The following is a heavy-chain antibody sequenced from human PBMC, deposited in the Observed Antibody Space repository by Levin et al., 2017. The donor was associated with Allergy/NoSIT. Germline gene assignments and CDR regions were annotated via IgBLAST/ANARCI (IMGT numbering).Heavy chain of an antibody. CDR1: GGSISSYY. Sequence: PSETLSLTCTVSGGSISSYYWSWIRQPPGKGLEWIGYIYYSGSTNYNPSLKSRVTISVDTSKNQFSLKLSSVTAADTAVYYCARSSSSWSADFDYWGQGTLVTVSS. D-gene: IGHD6-13*01. CDR2: IYYSGST. J-gene: IGHJ4*02. CDR3: ARSSSSWSADFDY. V-gene: IGHV4-59*01.